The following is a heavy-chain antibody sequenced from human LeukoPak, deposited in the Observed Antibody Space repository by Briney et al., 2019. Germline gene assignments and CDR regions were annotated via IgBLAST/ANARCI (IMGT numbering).Heavy chain of an antibody. D-gene: IGHD3-3*01. Sequence: SETLSLTCTVYGGSISSHYWSWIRQPPGEGLEWIGYIYYSGSTNYNPSLKSRVTISVDTSKNQFSLKLSSVTAADTAVYYCARSSGGQAIFGVVIHHDYWGQGTLVTVSS. J-gene: IGHJ4*02. CDR3: ARSSGGQAIFGVVIHHDY. CDR1: GGSISSHY. CDR2: IYYSGST. V-gene: IGHV4-59*11.